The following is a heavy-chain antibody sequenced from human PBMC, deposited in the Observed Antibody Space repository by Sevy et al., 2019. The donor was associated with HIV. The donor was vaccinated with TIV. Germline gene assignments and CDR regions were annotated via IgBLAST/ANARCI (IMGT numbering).Heavy chain of an antibody. Sequence: ASVKVSCKASGYTFTGYYMHWVRQAPGQGLEWMGWINPNSGGTNYAQKFQGRVTMTRDTSISTAYMELSRLRSDDTAVYYCARGKSLNYYDSSGYPYYWGQGTLVTVSS. CDR1: GYTFTGYY. D-gene: IGHD3-22*01. CDR2: INPNSGGT. J-gene: IGHJ4*02. CDR3: ARGKSLNYYDSSGYPYY. V-gene: IGHV1-2*02.